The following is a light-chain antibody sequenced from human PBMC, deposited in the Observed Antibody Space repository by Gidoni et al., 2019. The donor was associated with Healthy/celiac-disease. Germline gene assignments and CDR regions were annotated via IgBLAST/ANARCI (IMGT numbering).Light chain of an antibody. J-gene: IGLJ2*01. CDR3: QAWDSSTVV. CDR1: KLGDKY. V-gene: IGLV3-1*01. Sequence: SYELTPPPSASVSPGQTASITCPGDKLGDKYACWYQQKPGQSPVLVIYQDSKRPSGIPERFSGSNSGNTATLTISGTQAMDEADYYCQAWDSSTVVFGGGTKLTVL. CDR2: QDS.